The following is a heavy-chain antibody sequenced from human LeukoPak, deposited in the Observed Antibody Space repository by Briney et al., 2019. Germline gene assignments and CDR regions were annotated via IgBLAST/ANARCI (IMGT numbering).Heavy chain of an antibody. CDR2: ISGSGGGT. CDR3: AKDATGTYSGMDY. CDR1: GFTFSSYA. D-gene: IGHD1-1*01. V-gene: IGHV3-23*01. J-gene: IGHJ4*02. Sequence: GGSLRLSCAASGFTFSSYAMSWVRQAPGKGLEWVSAISGSGGGTYNADSVKGRFTISRDNSKNTLYLQMNSLRAEDTALYYCAKDATGTYSGMDYWGQGTLVSVSS.